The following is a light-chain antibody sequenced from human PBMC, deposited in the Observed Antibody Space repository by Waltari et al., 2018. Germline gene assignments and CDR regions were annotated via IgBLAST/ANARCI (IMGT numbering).Light chain of an antibody. V-gene: IGKV3-20*01. J-gene: IGKJ1*01. CDR3: QHYVRLPVT. CDR1: QIVGRS. Sequence: EIVLTQSPGTLSLSPGERATLSWWARQIVGRSLAWYQHKRGQPPRMLIYGASTSATGVPDMFSGSGYWTDFSITISRLEPEDFAVYYCQHYVRLPVTFGQGTKVEI. CDR2: GAS.